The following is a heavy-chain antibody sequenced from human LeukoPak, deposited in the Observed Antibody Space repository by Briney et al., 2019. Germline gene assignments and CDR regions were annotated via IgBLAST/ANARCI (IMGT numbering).Heavy chain of an antibody. CDR1: GASISGSGYY. CDR3: AKSGGYGLIDY. CDR2: IYYTGNT. Sequence: SETLSLTCAVSGASISGSGYYLGWIRQPPGKGLEWIGNIYYTGNTYYNASLQSRVTISINTSKNQFSLRLNSVTAADTAMYYCAKSGGYGLIDYWGQGTLVTVSS. D-gene: IGHD1-26*01. V-gene: IGHV4-39*01. J-gene: IGHJ4*02.